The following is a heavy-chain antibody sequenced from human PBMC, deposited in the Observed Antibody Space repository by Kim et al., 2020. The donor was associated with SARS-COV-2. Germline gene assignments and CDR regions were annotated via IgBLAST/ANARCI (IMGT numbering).Heavy chain of an antibody. CDR2: IIPSGGNT. J-gene: IGHJ4*02. V-gene: IGHV1-46*01. CDR1: GDTFTSYY. Sequence: ASVKVSCKASGDTFTSYYFHWVRQAPGQGLEWMGIIIPSGGNTNYAQKFQGMVTMTRDTSTNTVYLDLSSLGSEDTAVYYFARDKVGGYFDYWGEGTVVT. D-gene: IGHD3-10*01. CDR3: ARDKVGGYFDY.